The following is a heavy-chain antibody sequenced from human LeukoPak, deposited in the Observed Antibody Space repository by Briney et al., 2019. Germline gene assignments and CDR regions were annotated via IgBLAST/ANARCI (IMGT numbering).Heavy chain of an antibody. CDR3: ARVEYSGWNLEY. D-gene: IGHD5-12*01. V-gene: IGHV3-7*01. CDR2: INQGGSVQ. J-gene: IGHJ4*02. Sequence: PGGSLRRSCAASGFTFRSYWMSWVRQAPGKGLEWVANINQGGSVQYYMDSVKGRFTISRDDVKNSLYVQMNSLRDEDTAVYYCARVEYSGWNLEYWGQGTLVTVSS. CDR1: GFTFRSYW.